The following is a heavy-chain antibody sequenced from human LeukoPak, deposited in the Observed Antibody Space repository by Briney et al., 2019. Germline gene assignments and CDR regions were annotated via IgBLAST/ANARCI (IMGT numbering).Heavy chain of an antibody. D-gene: IGHD5-18*01. CDR1: GGSISSSSYY. CDR3: ARVQPDTAMVSDY. V-gene: IGHV4-39*07. Sequence: SEPLSLTCTVSGGSISSSSYYWGWIRQPPGKGLEWIGSIYYSGSTYYNPSLKSRVTISVDTSKNQFSLKLSSVTAADTAVYYCARVQPDTAMVSDYWGQGTLVTVSS. J-gene: IGHJ4*02. CDR2: IYYSGST.